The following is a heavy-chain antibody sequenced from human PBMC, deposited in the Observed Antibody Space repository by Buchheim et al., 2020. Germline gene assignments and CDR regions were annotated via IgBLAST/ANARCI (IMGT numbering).Heavy chain of an antibody. Sequence: QVQLQESGPGLVKPSQTLSLTCTVSGGSISSGYYYWSWIRQSPGKGLEWIAYIYYSGSAYYNPSLKSRATISVDTPKNQVSLRLNSVTAADTAVYYCARIDNDYINYKWFDPWGQGTL. V-gene: IGHV4-30-4*01. CDR2: IYYSGSA. D-gene: IGHD4-11*01. CDR3: ARIDNDYINYKWFDP. J-gene: IGHJ5*02. CDR1: GGSISSGYYY.